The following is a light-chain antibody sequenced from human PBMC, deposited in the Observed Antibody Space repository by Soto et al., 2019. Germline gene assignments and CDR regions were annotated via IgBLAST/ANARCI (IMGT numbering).Light chain of an antibody. Sequence: DIVMTQSPLSLPVTPGDPASISCRSSQSLLHSNGYNYLDWYLQKPGQSPQLLIYLGSNRASGVPDRFSGRRSGRDITLKISRVEAEDVEVYYCMQPLQSWTFGQGTKVEIK. CDR1: QSLLHSNGYNY. CDR2: LGS. J-gene: IGKJ1*01. CDR3: MQPLQSWT. V-gene: IGKV2-28*01.